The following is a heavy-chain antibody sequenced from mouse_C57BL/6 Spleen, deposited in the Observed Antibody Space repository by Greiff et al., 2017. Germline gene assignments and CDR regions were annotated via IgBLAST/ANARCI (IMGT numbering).Heavy chain of an antibody. V-gene: IGHV1-50*01. D-gene: IGHD2-4*01. CDR2: IDPSASYT. CDR1: GYTFTSYW. CDR3: AIYYDYDQFAY. Sequence: QVQLQQPGAELVKPGASVKLSCKASGYTFTSYWMKWVKQRPGQGLEWIGEIDPSASYTNYNQKFKGKATLTVDTSSSTAYMQLSSLTSEDSAVXYCAIYYDYDQFAYWGQGTLVTVSA. J-gene: IGHJ3*01.